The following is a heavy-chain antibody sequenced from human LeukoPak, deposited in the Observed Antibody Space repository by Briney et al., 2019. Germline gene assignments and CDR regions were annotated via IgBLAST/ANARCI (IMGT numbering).Heavy chain of an antibody. CDR2: ISSSSSTI. CDR3: ARVGRIAARPFDY. V-gene: IGHV3-48*04. Sequence: QSGGSLRLSCAASGFTFSSYGMTWVRQAPGKGLEWVSYISSSSSTIYYADSVKGRFTISRDNAKNSLYLQMNSLRAEDTAVYYCARVGRIAARPFDYWGQGTLVTVSS. CDR1: GFTFSSYG. J-gene: IGHJ4*02. D-gene: IGHD6-6*01.